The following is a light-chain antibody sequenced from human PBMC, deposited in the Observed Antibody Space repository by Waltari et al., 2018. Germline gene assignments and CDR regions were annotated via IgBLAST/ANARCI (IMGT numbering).Light chain of an antibody. CDR2: WAS. CDR1: QSVLYSPNNKNS. CDR3: LQYYSSPPVYT. V-gene: IGKV4-1*01. Sequence: DIGMTQSPDSLAVSLGERATINCKTSQSVLYSPNNKNSLAWYQQKPGQPPKLLIYWASTRESGVPDRFSGSGSGTEFTLTISSLQAEDVAVYYCLQYYSSPPVYTFGPGPSWRSN. J-gene: IGKJ2*01.